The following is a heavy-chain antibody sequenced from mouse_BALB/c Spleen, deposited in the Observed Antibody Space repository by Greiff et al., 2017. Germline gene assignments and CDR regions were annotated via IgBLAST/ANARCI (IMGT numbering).Heavy chain of an antibody. CDR1: GYSITSDYA. J-gene: IGHJ4*01. V-gene: IGHV3-2*02. CDR3: ARRPHY. CDR2: ISYSGST. Sequence: EVKLMESGPGLVKPSQSLSLTCTVTGYSITSDYAWNWIRQFPGNKLEWMGYISYSGSTSYNPSLKSRISITRDTSKNQFFLQLNSVTTEDTATYYCARRPHYWGQGTSVTVSS.